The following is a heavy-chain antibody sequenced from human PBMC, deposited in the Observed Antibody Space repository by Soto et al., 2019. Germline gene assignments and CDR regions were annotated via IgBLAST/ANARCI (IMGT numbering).Heavy chain of an antibody. V-gene: IGHV1-46*01. D-gene: IGHD6-13*01. CDR3: ARDLLAAGSDALDI. J-gene: IGHJ3*02. CDR1: GYTFTRHC. Sequence: QMQLVQSGAEVKKPGASVKVSCKASGYTFTRHCIHWVRQAPGQGLEWRGIINSSGGHTYYTQKFQGRVALISDTTPSTVYMELSSLRSEDTAVYYCARDLLAAGSDALDIWGQGTMVTVSS. CDR2: INSSGGHT.